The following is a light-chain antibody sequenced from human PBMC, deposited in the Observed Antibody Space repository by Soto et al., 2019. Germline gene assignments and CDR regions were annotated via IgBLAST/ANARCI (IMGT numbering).Light chain of an antibody. CDR3: QHSFSSPRT. CDR2: GSS. J-gene: IGKJ1*01. CDR1: QTINSY. Sequence: DIQMTQSPSSLSASVGDRVTITCRASQTINSYLTWYQQKPGKTPRLLIYGSSTLQSGVPSRFSGSGSGTYFTLIISRLQPEDFATYYGQHSFSSPRTVDQGTKVEVK. V-gene: IGKV1-39*01.